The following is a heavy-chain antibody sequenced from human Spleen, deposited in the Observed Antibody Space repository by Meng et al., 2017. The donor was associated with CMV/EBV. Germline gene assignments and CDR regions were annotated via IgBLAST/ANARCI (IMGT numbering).Heavy chain of an antibody. D-gene: IGHD2-2*01. J-gene: IGHJ4*02. CDR1: SVRSGSKY. CDR3: ARDLGCSSVTCHTDY. CDR2: SYYGGST. V-gene: IGHV4-61*01. Sequence: SVRSGSKYGRWFRQPPRKGLEWIGYSYYGGSTKYNPSLKRRATISLDTSKNQFFLNLISVTAADTAVYYCARDLGCSSVTCHTDYWGQGTLVTVSS.